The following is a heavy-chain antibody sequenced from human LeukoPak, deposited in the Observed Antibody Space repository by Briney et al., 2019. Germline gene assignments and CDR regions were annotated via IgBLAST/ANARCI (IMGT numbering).Heavy chain of an antibody. J-gene: IGHJ5*02. CDR3: ARTGAAAGIWFDP. Sequence: ASVKVSCKASGYTFTGYYMHWVRQAPGQGLEWMGWINPNSGGTNYAQKFQGRVTMTRDTSISTAYMELSRLRADDTAVYYCARTGAAAGIWFDPWGQGTLVTVSS. CDR1: GYTFTGYY. CDR2: INPNSGGT. V-gene: IGHV1-2*02. D-gene: IGHD6-13*01.